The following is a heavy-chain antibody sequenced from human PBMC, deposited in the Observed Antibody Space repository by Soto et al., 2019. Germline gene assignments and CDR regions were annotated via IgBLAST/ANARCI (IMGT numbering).Heavy chain of an antibody. CDR3: AKDLGTVTTYWYFDL. V-gene: IGHV3-30*18. D-gene: IGHD4-17*01. CDR1: GFTFSSYG. CDR2: ISYDGSNK. Sequence: QVQLVESGGGVVQPGRSLRLSCAASGFTFSSYGMHWVRQAPGKGLEWVAVISYDGSNKYYADSVKGRFTISRDNSKNTLYLQMNRLRAEDTAVYYCAKDLGTVTTYWYFDLWGRGTLVTVSS. J-gene: IGHJ2*01.